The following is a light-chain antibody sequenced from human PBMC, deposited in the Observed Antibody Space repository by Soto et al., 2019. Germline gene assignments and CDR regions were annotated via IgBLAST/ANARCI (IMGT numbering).Light chain of an antibody. CDR1: QSVSSY. V-gene: IGKV3-11*01. CDR3: QQRSNWPPMYT. J-gene: IGKJ2*01. Sequence: EIVLTQSPATLSLSPGERATLSCRASQSVSSYLAWYQQKPGQAPRILSYDASNRASGIAARCSGSGSGTAFTLTISSLEPEDFAVYYGQQRSNWPPMYTVGQGTKLESK. CDR2: DAS.